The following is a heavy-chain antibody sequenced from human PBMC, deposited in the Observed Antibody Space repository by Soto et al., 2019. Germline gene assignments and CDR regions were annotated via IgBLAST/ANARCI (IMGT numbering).Heavy chain of an antibody. J-gene: IGHJ6*02. CDR1: GFTFSSYS. Sequence: GGSLRLSCAASGFTFSSYSMNWVRQAPGKGLEWVSYISSSSSTIYYADSVKGRFTISRDNAKNSLYLQMNSLRDEDTAVYYCARDFATIFGVVINHAGYYYYGMDVWGQGTTVTVSS. V-gene: IGHV3-48*02. CDR2: ISSSSSTI. CDR3: ARDFATIFGVVINHAGYYYYGMDV. D-gene: IGHD3-3*01.